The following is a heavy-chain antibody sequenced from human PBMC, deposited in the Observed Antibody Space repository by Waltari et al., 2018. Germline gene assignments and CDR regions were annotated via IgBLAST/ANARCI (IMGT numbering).Heavy chain of an antibody. CDR1: GYSFTNHW. V-gene: IGHV5-51*01. D-gene: IGHD3-10*01. Sequence: EVQLVQSGAEVKKPGESLRISCKGSGYSFTNHWIAWVRQMPGKGLEWMGIIYPGNSENRDSPSFQGQVTISADESLTTAYLQWGSLKASDTAMYYCARLRGRSPADDLDYWGQGTLVSVSS. CDR3: ARLRGRSPADDLDY. J-gene: IGHJ4*02. CDR2: IYPGNSEN.